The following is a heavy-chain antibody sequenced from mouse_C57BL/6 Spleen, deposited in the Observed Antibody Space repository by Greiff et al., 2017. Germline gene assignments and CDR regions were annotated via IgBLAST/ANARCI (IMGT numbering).Heavy chain of an antibody. Sequence: QVQLQQSGAELVKPGASVKMSCKASGYTFTSYWITWVKQRPGQGLEWIGDIYPGSGSTNYNEKFKSKATLTVDTSSSTADMQLSSLTSEDSAVYYCARRGLLRHPYAMGYWGQRTSVTVST. CDR1: GYTFTSYW. D-gene: IGHD1-1*01. CDR3: ARRGLLRHPYAMGY. CDR2: IYPGSGST. J-gene: IGHJ4*01. V-gene: IGHV1-55*01.